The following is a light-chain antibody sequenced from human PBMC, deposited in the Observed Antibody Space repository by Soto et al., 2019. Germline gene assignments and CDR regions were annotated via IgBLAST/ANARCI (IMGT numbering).Light chain of an antibody. J-gene: IGLJ2*01. V-gene: IGLV3-21*04. Sequence: SYELTQPPSVSVAPGKTASISCGGNNIGSKGVHWYQQKPGQAPVLVIYSNTDPAPVIPERFSGSNSANLATLTISRVEAGDEADYYCQVWDSGSAHVVFGGGTQLTVL. CDR3: QVWDSGSAHVV. CDR2: SNT. CDR1: NIGSKG.